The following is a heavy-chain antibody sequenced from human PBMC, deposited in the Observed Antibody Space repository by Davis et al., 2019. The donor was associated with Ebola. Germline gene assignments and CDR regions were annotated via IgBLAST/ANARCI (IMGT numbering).Heavy chain of an antibody. J-gene: IGHJ4*02. D-gene: IGHD3-22*01. CDR1: GGTFSSYA. V-gene: IGHV1-69*04. CDR2: IIPILGIA. Sequence: SVKVSCKASGGTFSSYAISWVRQAPGQGLEWMGRIIPILGIANYAQKFQGRVTITADKSTSTAYMELSSLRSEDTAVYYCARWSVVIPFDYWGQGTLVTVSS. CDR3: ARWSVVIPFDY.